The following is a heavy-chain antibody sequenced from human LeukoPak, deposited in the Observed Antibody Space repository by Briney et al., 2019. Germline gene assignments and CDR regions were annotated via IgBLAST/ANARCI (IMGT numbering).Heavy chain of an antibody. J-gene: IGHJ4*02. V-gene: IGHV4-4*02. Sequence: PSETLSLTCAVSGGSISSSNWWSWVSQPPGKGLEWIGEIYHSGSTNYNPSLKSRVTISVDKSKNQFSLKLSSVTAADTAVYYCASRDVLLWFGELSGFDYWGQGTLVTVSS. CDR1: GGSISSSNW. D-gene: IGHD3-10*01. CDR3: ASRDVLLWFGELSGFDY. CDR2: IYHSGST.